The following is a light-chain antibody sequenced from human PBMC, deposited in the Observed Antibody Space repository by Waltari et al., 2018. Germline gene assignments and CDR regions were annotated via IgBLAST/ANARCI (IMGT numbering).Light chain of an antibody. CDR3: QTGGHGTWL. CDR2: VNSDGSH. Sequence: QLVLTQSPSASASLGASVKLTCTLSSGHSSNIIAWLQQQPEKGPRYLMKVNSDGSHSKGDEIPDRFSGSSSGAERYLTISTVQSEDEADYYCQTGGHGTWLFGGGTKLTVL. J-gene: IGLJ3*02. CDR1: SGHSSNI. V-gene: IGLV4-69*01.